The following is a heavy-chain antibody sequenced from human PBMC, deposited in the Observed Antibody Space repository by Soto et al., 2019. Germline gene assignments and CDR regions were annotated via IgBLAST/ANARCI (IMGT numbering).Heavy chain of an antibody. V-gene: IGHV3-66*01. CDR2: IYSGGST. J-gene: IGHJ4*02. D-gene: IGHD3-10*01. CDR3: ARTGPDGSGSYRDY. Sequence: EVQLVESGGGLVQPGGSLRLSCAASGFTVSSNYMSWVRQAPGKGLEWVSVIYSGGSTYYADSVKGRFTISRDNSKNTLYLQMNSLRAEDTAVYYCARTGPDGSGSYRDYWGQGTLVTVSS. CDR1: GFTVSSNY.